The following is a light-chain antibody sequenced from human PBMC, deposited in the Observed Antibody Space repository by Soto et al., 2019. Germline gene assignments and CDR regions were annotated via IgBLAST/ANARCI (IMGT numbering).Light chain of an antibody. CDR3: QQYYSIPFT. Sequence: DIVMTQSPDSLAVSLGERATINCKSSQTVLYSSDNNNYLAWYQQKPGQPPKLLIYWASTRESGVPDRFSGSGSGTDFTLTIGSLQAEDLAVYYCQQYYSIPFTFGPGTKVDIK. CDR1: QTVLYSSDNNNY. J-gene: IGKJ3*01. V-gene: IGKV4-1*01. CDR2: WAS.